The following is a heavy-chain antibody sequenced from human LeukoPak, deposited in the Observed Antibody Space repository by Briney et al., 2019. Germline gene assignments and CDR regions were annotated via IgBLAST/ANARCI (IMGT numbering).Heavy chain of an antibody. V-gene: IGHV3-66*01. J-gene: IGHJ4*02. CDR2: IYSSGST. CDR1: EFTVTSNH. D-gene: IGHD6-6*01. CDR3: ARMIAARREFDY. Sequence: PGVSLRLSCAASEFTVTSNHMSWVRQAPGKGLEWVSLIYSSGSTYYTDSVRGRFTISRDNSKNTLYLQMNTLRVEDTAVYYCARMIAARREFDYWGQGTLVTVSS.